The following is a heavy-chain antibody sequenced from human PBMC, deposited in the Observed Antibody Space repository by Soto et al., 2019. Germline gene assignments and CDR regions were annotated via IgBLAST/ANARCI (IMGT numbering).Heavy chain of an antibody. CDR2: ISGSGGST. D-gene: IGHD2-21*01. CDR3: AKDPRSVVERSVYGMDV. CDR1: GFTFSSYS. V-gene: IGHV3-23*01. Sequence: GGSLRLSCAASGFTFSSYSMNWVRQAPGKGLEWVSAISGSGGSTYYADSVKGRFTISRDNSKSTLYLQMNSLRAEDTAVYYCAKDPRSVVERSVYGMDVWGQGTTVTVSS. J-gene: IGHJ6*02.